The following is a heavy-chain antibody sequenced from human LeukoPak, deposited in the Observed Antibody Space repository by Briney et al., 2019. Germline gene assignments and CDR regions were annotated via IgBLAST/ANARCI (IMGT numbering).Heavy chain of an antibody. CDR2: INPNSGGT. CDR1: GYTFTGYY. J-gene: IGHJ4*02. CDR3: ARVGGDYYDSSGYRY. D-gene: IGHD3-22*01. V-gene: IGHV1-2*06. Sequence: GASVKVSCKASGYTFTGYYMHWVRQAPGQGLEWMGRINPNSGGTNYAQKFQGRVSMTRDTSISTAYMELSRLRSDDTAVYYCARVGGDYYDSSGYRYWGQGTLVTVSS.